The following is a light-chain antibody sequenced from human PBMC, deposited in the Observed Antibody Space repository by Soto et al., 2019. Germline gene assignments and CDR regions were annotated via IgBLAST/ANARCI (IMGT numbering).Light chain of an antibody. J-gene: IGLJ2*01. CDR3: ATWDDSLGGPV. Sequence: QLVLTQTPSVSGTPGQRVNISCSGSSSNIGRNYVYWYHQFPGMAPKLLIYRDNERPSGVSDRFSGSKSGTSASLAISGLRSGDEADYHCATWDDSLGGPVFGGGTKVTVL. CDR2: RDN. CDR1: SSNIGRNY. V-gene: IGLV1-47*01.